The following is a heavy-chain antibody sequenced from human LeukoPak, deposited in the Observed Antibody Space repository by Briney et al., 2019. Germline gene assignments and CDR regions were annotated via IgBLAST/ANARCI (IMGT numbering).Heavy chain of an antibody. CDR3: ARVVTKPYYYYYYMDV. CDR1: GYTFTSYG. V-gene: IGHV1-18*01. Sequence: ASVKVSXKASGYTFTSYGISWMRQAPGQGLEWIGWISAYNGNTNYAQKLQGRVTMTTDTSTSTAYMELRSLRSDDTAVYYCARVVTKPYYYYYYMDVWGKGTTVTVSS. D-gene: IGHD2-21*01. J-gene: IGHJ6*03. CDR2: ISAYNGNT.